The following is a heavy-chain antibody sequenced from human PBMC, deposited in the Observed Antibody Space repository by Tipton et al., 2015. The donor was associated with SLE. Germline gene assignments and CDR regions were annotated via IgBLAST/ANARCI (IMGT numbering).Heavy chain of an antibody. D-gene: IGHD3-22*01. V-gene: IGHV3-73*01. CDR1: GFTFSGSA. CDR2: IRSKANSYAT. Sequence: SLRLSCAASGFTFSGSAMHWVRQASGKGLEWVGRIRSKANSYATAYAASVKGRFTISRDDSKNTAYLQMNSLKTEDTAVYYCTRRDYYDSSVDYWGQGTLVTVSS. J-gene: IGHJ4*02. CDR3: TRRDYYDSSVDY.